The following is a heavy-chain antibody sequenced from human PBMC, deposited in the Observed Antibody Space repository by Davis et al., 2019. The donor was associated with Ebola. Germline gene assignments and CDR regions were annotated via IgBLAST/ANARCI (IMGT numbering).Heavy chain of an antibody. Sequence: AASVKVSCKASGYTFTSCDINWVRQATGQGLEWMGWMNPNSGNTGYAQKFQGRVTMTRNTSINTAYMELSSLRSEDTAVYYCARRERWGQEDYWGQGTLVTVSS. CDR1: GYTFTSCD. V-gene: IGHV1-8*01. CDR2: MNPNSGNT. CDR3: ARRERWGQEDY. D-gene: IGHD1-26*01. J-gene: IGHJ4*02.